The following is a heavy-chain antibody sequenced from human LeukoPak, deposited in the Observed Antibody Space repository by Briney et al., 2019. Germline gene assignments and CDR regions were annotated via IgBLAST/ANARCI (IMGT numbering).Heavy chain of an antibody. CDR1: GDSISTYY. CDR2: ISTTGST. D-gene: IGHD2-2*01. V-gene: IGHV4-4*07. CDR3: ARERRDIVVVPAAERPINYFDY. Sequence: SETLSLTCTVSGDSISTYYWSWIRQPAGKRLEWIGRISTTGSTDYNPSLKSRVTMSVDTSKNQFSLKLSSVTAADTAVYYCARERRDIVVVPAAERPINYFDYWGQGTLVTVSS. J-gene: IGHJ4*02.